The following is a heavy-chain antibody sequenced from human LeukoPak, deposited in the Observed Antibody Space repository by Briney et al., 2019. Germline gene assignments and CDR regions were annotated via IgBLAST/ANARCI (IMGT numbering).Heavy chain of an antibody. D-gene: IGHD3-22*01. CDR1: GGTFSSYA. CDR2: IIPIFGTA. CDR3: ATRGSYYYDSSGPPPYYY. Sequence: SVKVSCKASGGTFSSYAISWVRQAPGQGLEWMGGIIPIFGTANYAQKLQGRVTITTDESTSTAYMELSSLRSEDTAVYYCATRGSYYYDSSGPPPYYYWGQGTLVTVSS. V-gene: IGHV1-69*05. J-gene: IGHJ4*02.